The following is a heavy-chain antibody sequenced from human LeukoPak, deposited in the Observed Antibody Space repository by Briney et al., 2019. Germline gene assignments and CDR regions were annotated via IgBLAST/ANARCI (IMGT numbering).Heavy chain of an antibody. V-gene: IGHV4-34*01. Sequence: SETLSLTCAVYGGSFSGYFWSWIRQTPGKGLEWIGETDHSGTTNYNPSLKSRVIISPDTSKSQFSLKVNSVTAADTAVYYCARAYKASPLDNAIDSWGQGTLVTVSS. J-gene: IGHJ4*02. D-gene: IGHD1-14*01. CDR2: TDHSGTT. CDR3: ARAYKASPLDNAIDS. CDR1: GGSFSGYF.